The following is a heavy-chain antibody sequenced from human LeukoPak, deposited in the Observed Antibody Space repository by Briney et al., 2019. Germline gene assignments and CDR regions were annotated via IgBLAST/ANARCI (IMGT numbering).Heavy chain of an antibody. CDR2: ISWNSGSI. J-gene: IGHJ4*02. V-gene: IGHV3-9*01. Sequence: PGGSLRLSCAASGFTFDDYAMHCVRQAPGKGLEWVSGISWNSGSIGYADSVKGRFTISRDNAKNSLYLQMNSLRAEDTALYYCAKDGYYPYWGQGTLVTVSS. D-gene: IGHD1-26*01. CDR1: GFTFDDYA. CDR3: AKDGYYPY.